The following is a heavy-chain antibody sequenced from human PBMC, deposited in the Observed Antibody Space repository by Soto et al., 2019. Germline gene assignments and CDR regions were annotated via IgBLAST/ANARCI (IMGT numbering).Heavy chain of an antibody. CDR1: GYTFTIYC. Sequence: ASVKVSCKASGYTFTIYCMHWVRQAPGQGLEWMGIINPSGGSTSYAQKFQGRVTMTRDTSTSTVYMELSSLRSEDTAVYYCARDLTDGDRQAWGQGTLVTVSS. CDR2: INPSGGST. V-gene: IGHV1-46*03. CDR3: ARDLTDGDRQA. D-gene: IGHD4-17*01. J-gene: IGHJ5*02.